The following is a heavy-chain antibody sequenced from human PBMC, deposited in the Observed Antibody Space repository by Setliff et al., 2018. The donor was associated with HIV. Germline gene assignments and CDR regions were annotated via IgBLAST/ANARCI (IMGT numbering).Heavy chain of an antibody. J-gene: IGHJ6*03. CDR1: GFSFRVSA. CDR3: SRHDYSKGYYYYLDA. V-gene: IGHV3-73*01. D-gene: IGHD4-4*01. CDR2: IRDRANSYET. Sequence: GGSLRLSCATSGFSFRVSAMHWVRQAPGKGLEWVGRIRDRANSYETTYAASVVGRFTVSRDDSKNTAYLQMNSLKTEGTAVYYCSRHDYSKGYYYYLDAWGKGTTVTAP.